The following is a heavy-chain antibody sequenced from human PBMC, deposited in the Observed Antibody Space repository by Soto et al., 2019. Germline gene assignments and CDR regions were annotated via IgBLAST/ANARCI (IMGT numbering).Heavy chain of an antibody. D-gene: IGHD5-18*01. V-gene: IGHV3-23*01. CDR1: GFTFSSYA. Sequence: GGSLRLSCAASGFTFSSYAMSWVRQAPGKGLEWVSAVSTSGDSAYYADSVKGRFTISRDNFKNTLHLQMNSLRAEDTAVYYCAKDGGYGYGYSPRYYYGMDVWGQGTTVTVSS. J-gene: IGHJ6*02. CDR2: VSTSGDSA. CDR3: AKDGGYGYGYSPRYYYGMDV.